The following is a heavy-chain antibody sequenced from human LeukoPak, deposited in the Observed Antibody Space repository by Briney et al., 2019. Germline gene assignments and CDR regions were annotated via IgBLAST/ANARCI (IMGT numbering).Heavy chain of an antibody. Sequence: GTSLRLSCAASGFTFSSHAMHWVRQAPGKGLEWVAVVSYDGTYTYYADSVKGRFTISRDNSRNTLYLQMNRLRTEDTSVYYCARDRGYCTGGTCYSGNDYWGQGALLTVSS. CDR2: VSYDGTYT. V-gene: IGHV3-30*04. D-gene: IGHD2-15*01. CDR3: ARDRGYCTGGTCYSGNDY. CDR1: GFTFSSHA. J-gene: IGHJ4*02.